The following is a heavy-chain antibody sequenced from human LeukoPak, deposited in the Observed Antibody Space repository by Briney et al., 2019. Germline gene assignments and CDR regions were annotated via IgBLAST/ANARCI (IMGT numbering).Heavy chain of an antibody. Sequence: PGGSLRLSCAASGFTFDDYAMHWVRQAPGKGLEWVSVISWNSGSIGYADSVKGRFTISRDNAKNSLYLQMNSLRAEDTALYYCAKDLVSWGIRESSFDYWGQGTLVTVSS. V-gene: IGHV3-9*01. CDR2: ISWNSGSI. CDR1: GFTFDDYA. D-gene: IGHD3-16*01. CDR3: AKDLVSWGIRESSFDY. J-gene: IGHJ4*02.